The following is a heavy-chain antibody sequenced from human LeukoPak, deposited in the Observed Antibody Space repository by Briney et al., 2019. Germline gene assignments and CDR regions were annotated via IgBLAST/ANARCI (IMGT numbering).Heavy chain of an antibody. CDR2: IYYSGST. CDR3: ARESLYDSSGNFDY. D-gene: IGHD3-22*01. V-gene: IGHV4-39*07. J-gene: IGHJ4*02. Sequence: SETLSLTCTVSGGSFSSSSYYWGWIRQPPGKGLEWIGSIYYSGSTYYNPSLKSRVTISVDTSKNQFSLKLSSVTAADTAVYYCARESLYDSSGNFDYWGQGTLVTVSS. CDR1: GGSFSSSSYY.